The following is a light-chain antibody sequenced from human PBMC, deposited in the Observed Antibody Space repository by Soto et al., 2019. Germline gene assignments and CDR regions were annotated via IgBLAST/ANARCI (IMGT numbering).Light chain of an antibody. CDR1: QSISTW. CDR3: QQYDSFSST. CDR2: DSS. V-gene: IGKV1-5*01. Sequence: DIQMTPSPSTLSASVGDRVTITCRASQSISTWLAWYQQKPGRAPKLLIYDSSSLESGVPSRFSGSGSGTEFSLTISSLQPDDFATYYCQQYDSFSSTFGQGTRLEIK. J-gene: IGKJ5*01.